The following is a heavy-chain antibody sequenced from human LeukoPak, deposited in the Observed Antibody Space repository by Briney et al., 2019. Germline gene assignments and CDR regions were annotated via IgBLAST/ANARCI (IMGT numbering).Heavy chain of an antibody. Sequence: ASAKVSCRASGYTFTTYLVHWVRQAPGKGLECLGLVNPSDGRTTYKQESQGRMTETTDPSTSTVLMDLDILPSEDTAFDYCAWDVVGAVFIWGQGTMVSVSS. CDR3: AWDVVGAVFI. D-gene: IGHD1-26*01. CDR2: VNPSDGRT. CDR1: GYTFTTYL. V-gene: IGHV1-46*01. J-gene: IGHJ3*02.